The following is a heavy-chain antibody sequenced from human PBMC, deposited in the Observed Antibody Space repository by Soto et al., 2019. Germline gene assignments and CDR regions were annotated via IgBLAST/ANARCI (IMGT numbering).Heavy chain of an antibody. CDR2: IIPIFGTA. Sequence: SVKVSCKASGGTFSSYAISWVRQAPGQGLEWMGGIIPIFGTANYAQKFQGRVTITADESTSTAYMELSSLRSEDTAVYYCAYSSSKPYYYYYGMDVWGQGTTVTVSS. V-gene: IGHV1-69*13. J-gene: IGHJ6*02. CDR3: AYSSSKPYYYYYGMDV. CDR1: GGTFSSYA. D-gene: IGHD6-6*01.